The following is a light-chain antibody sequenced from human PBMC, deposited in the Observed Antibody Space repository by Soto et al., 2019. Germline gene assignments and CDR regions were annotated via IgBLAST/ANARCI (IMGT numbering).Light chain of an antibody. CDR1: QGISNY. V-gene: IGKV1-27*01. CDR2: AAS. Sequence: DIQKTQSPSSLSASVGDRVTITCRASQGISNYLAWYQQKPGKVPKLLIYAASTLQSGVPSRFSGSGSGTDFTLTISSLQPEDVATYYCQKYNSAPPGLTFGGGTKVEIK. CDR3: QKYNSAPPGLT. J-gene: IGKJ4*01.